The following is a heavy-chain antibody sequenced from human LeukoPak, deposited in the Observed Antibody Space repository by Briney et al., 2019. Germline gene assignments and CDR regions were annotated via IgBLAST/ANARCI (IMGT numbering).Heavy chain of an antibody. CDR3: ARAYYFVNYYYYYLDV. D-gene: IGHD3-10*01. CDR2: IIPIFGTA. V-gene: IGHV1-69*05. CDR1: GGTFSSYA. J-gene: IGHJ6*03. Sequence: SVKVSCKASGGTFSSYAISWVRHAPGQGLEWMGGIIPIFGTANYAQKFQGRVTITTDESTSTAYMELSSLRSEDTAVYYCARAYYFVNYYYYYLDVWGKGTTVTVSS.